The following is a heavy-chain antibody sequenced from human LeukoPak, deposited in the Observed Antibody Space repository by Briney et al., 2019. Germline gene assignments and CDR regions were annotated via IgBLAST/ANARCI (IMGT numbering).Heavy chain of an antibody. CDR1: GFPFSTYD. CDR3: IRIRTGEHQYGMDV. Sequence: PGGSLRLSCAASGFPFSTYDMHWVRQTSGKGLGWVSAINSVGNTYYSGSVKGRFTISRENAKNSLYLQMNSLRDGDTAVYYCIRIRTGEHQYGMDVWGQGTTVTVSS. V-gene: IGHV3-13*01. J-gene: IGHJ6*02. CDR2: INSVGNT. D-gene: IGHD7-27*01.